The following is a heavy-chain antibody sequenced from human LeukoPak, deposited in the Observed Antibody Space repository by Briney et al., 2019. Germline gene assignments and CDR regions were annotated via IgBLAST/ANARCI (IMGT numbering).Heavy chain of an antibody. V-gene: IGHV3-30-3*01. CDR2: ISFDGINE. CDR3: AKGRSSVVVASSDY. Sequence: GGSLRLSCAASGFTFSSYAMHWVRQAPGKGLEWVAVISFDGINEYYADSVKGRFTISRDNSKNTLYLQMNSLRAEDTALYYCAKGRSSVVVASSDYWGQGTLVTVSS. D-gene: IGHD2-15*01. CDR1: GFTFSSYA. J-gene: IGHJ4*02.